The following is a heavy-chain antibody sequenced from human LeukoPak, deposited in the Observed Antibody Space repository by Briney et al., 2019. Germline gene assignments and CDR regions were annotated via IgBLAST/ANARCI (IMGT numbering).Heavy chain of an antibody. J-gene: IGHJ5*02. D-gene: IGHD3-10*01. CDR2: INHSGTT. CDR3: ARHDRQRRITMVRGVNWFDP. Sequence: XGVSXXGYYWSWLRQPPGKGVEGIGEINHSGTTHSIPSLKIRLPISVAPSKPQFSLNLRSVTAADTAVYYCARHDRQRRITMVRGVNWFDPGGQGTLVTVSS. V-gene: IGHV4-34*01. CDR1: GVSXXGYY.